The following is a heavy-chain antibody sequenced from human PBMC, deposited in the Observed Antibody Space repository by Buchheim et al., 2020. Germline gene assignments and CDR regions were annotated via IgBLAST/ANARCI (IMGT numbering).Heavy chain of an antibody. V-gene: IGHV4-4*02. D-gene: IGHD2-2*01. CDR3: ARTFCSSSCFYSDF. CDR2: IHHSGTT. J-gene: IGHJ4*02. Sequence: QVQLQESGPGLVKPSGTLSLTYAVSGGSISGNDWWNWVRQPPGKGLEWIGEIHHSGTTNYNPSLKSRVNISVDKSRNQFSLQLNSVAAADTAVYYCARTFCSSSCFYSDFWGQGTL. CDR1: GGSISGNDW.